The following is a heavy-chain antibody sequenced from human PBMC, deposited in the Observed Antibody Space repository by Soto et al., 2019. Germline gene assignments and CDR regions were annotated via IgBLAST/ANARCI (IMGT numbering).Heavy chain of an antibody. J-gene: IGHJ6*02. CDR1: GGSISSYY. V-gene: IGHV4-59*01. D-gene: IGHD3-10*01. CDR2: IYNSGST. Sequence: SETLSLTCTVSGGSISSYYWSWIRRPPGKGLEWIGYIYNSGSTHSNPSLQSRVTISVDTSKNQFSLKLSSVTAADTGIYYCARARITMVREVIKYNMDVWGQGTTVTVSS. CDR3: ARARITMVREVIKYNMDV.